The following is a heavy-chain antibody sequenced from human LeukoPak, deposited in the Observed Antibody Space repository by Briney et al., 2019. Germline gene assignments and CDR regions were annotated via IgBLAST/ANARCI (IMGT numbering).Heavy chain of an antibody. D-gene: IGHD3-22*01. Sequence: GGSLRLSCAASGFTFDDYAMHWVRQAPGKGLEWVSGISWNSGSIGYADSVKGRFTISRDNAKNSLYLQMNSLRAEDTALYYCAKASLDSSGYPEVPFDYWGQGTLVTVSS. CDR1: GFTFDDYA. CDR3: AKASLDSSGYPEVPFDY. V-gene: IGHV3-9*01. J-gene: IGHJ4*02. CDR2: ISWNSGSI.